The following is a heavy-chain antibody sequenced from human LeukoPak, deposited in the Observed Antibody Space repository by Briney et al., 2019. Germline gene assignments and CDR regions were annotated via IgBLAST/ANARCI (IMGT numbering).Heavy chain of an antibody. J-gene: IGHJ6*03. D-gene: IGHD1-14*01. Sequence: GSLRLSCAASGFTFSSYGMHWVRQAPGKGLEWVAVISYDGSNKYYADSVKGRFTISRDNSKNTLYLQMNSLRAEDTAVYYCAKHRVYYYYYMDVWGKGTTVTVSS. CDR1: GFTFSSYG. CDR3: AKHRVYYYYYMDV. V-gene: IGHV3-30*18. CDR2: ISYDGSNK.